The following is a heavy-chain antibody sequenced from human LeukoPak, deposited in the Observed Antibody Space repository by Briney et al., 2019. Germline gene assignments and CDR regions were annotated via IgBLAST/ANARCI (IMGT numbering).Heavy chain of an antibody. V-gene: IGHV3-30-3*01. D-gene: IGHD3-22*01. J-gene: IGHJ5*02. CDR3: AKGRYYYDSSGTGWFDP. CDR2: VSNDGSNQ. CDR1: GFTFTYYA. Sequence: GGSLRLSCAASGFTFTYYAMHWVRQAPGKGLEWVSVVSNDGSNQDYTDSVKGRFTISRDNSKNTLYLQMNSLRAEDTAIYYCAKGRYYYDSSGTGWFDPWGQGTLVTVSS.